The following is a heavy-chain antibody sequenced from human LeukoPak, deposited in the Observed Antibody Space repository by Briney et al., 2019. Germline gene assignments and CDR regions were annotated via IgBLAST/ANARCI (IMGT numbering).Heavy chain of an antibody. Sequence: GGSLRLSCAASGFTFNKAWMSWVRLAPGKGLEWVGRIKNKGDGGTTDYAAPVKGRFTVSRDDSKSTLYLQMNSPKTEDTAVYYCTTSGTPFEYWGQGTLVTVSS. CDR3: TTSGTPFEY. CDR2: IKNKGDGGTT. D-gene: IGHD3-10*01. V-gene: IGHV3-15*01. CDR1: GFTFNKAW. J-gene: IGHJ4*02.